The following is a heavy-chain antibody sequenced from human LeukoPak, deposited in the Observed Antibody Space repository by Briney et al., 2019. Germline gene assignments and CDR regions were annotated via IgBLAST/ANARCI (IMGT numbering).Heavy chain of an antibody. D-gene: IGHD5-12*01. V-gene: IGHV1-69*04. CDR2: IIPILGIA. J-gene: IGHJ4*02. CDR3: ATNGGYDSYFDY. CDR1: GGTFSSYA. Sequence: ASVKVSCKASGGTFSSYAISWVRQAPGQGLEWMGRIIPILGIANYTQKFQGRVTITADKSTSTAYMELSSLRSEDTAVYYCATNGGYDSYFDYWGQGTLVTVSS.